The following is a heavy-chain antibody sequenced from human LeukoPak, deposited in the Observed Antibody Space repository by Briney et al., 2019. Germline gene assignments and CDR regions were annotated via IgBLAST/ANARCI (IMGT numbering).Heavy chain of an antibody. CDR2: ISSSGTTI. J-gene: IGHJ4*02. D-gene: IGHD1-1*01. Sequence: GGSLRLSCAASGFTFSSYEMNWVRQAPGKGLEWASYISSSGTTIYNADFVKGRFAISGDNAKKSLYLQMNSLRVEDTAVYYCARDHNYAFDNWGQGTLVTVSS. CDR1: GFTFSSYE. CDR3: ARDHNYAFDN. V-gene: IGHV3-48*03.